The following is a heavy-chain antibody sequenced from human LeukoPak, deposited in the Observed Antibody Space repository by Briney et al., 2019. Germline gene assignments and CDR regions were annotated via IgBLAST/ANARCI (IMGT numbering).Heavy chain of an antibody. CDR2: IRYDGSNK. J-gene: IGHJ4*02. CDR1: GFTFSSYG. CDR3: ASSGDYDILTGYPGLDY. V-gene: IGHV3-30*02. D-gene: IGHD3-9*01. Sequence: PGGSLRLSCAASGFTFSSYGMHWVRQAPGKGLEWVAFIRYDGSNKYYADSVKGRFTISRDNSKNTLYLQMNSLRAEDTAVYYCASSGDYDILTGYPGLDYWGQGTLVTVSS.